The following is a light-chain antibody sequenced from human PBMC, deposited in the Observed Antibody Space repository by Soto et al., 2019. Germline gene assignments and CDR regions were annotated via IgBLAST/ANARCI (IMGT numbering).Light chain of an antibody. CDR3: QQRSNWPPYT. CDR1: QSVSNY. J-gene: IGKJ2*01. Sequence: EIVLTQSPATLSLSPGERATLSCRASQSVSNYLVWYQQKPGQAPRLLIYGASNRASGIPARFSGSGFGTDFTLTISSLEPEDFAVYYCQQRSNWPPYTFGQGTKLEIK. V-gene: IGKV3-11*01. CDR2: GAS.